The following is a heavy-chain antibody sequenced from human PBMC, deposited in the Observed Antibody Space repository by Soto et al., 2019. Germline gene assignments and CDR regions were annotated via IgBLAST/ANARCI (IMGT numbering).Heavy chain of an antibody. V-gene: IGHV4-31*03. J-gene: IGHJ4*02. D-gene: IGHD6-6*01. CDR2: IYDSESA. Sequence: QVQLQESGPGLVKPSQTLSLTCSVSGESISSGGYYWSWIRHHPGKGLEWIGYIYDSESAYYNPSLKSRVTIAMDTSQNHFATRLSSVTAADTAVYYCARASSSASAADYWGQGTLATVSS. CDR1: GESISSGGYY. CDR3: ARASSSASAADY.